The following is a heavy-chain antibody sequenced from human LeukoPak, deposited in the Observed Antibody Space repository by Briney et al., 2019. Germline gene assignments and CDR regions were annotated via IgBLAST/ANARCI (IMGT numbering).Heavy chain of an antibody. D-gene: IGHD6-13*01. J-gene: IGHJ4*02. CDR1: RFTVSSNY. V-gene: IGHV3-66*01. CDR2: IYSDGTT. CDR3: ARGEDGIAAAGTSET. Sequence: GGSLRLSCADSRFTVSSNYVSWVRQAPGKGLEWVSVIYSDGTTNYADSVKGRFTISKDNSKNTLYLQMNSLRAEDTAVYYCARGEDGIAAAGTSETWGQGTLVTVSS.